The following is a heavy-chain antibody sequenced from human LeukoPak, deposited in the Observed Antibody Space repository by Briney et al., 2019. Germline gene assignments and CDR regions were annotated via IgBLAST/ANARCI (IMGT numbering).Heavy chain of an antibody. J-gene: IGHJ4*02. Sequence: SETLSLTCTVSGGSLSGYYWTWIRQPPGKGLEWIGDIYYSGSTNYNPSLKSRVTISVDTSKNQFSLKLSSVTAADTAVYYCARTDYYDSSGYYPRRYFDYWGQGTLVTVSS. CDR2: IYYSGST. V-gene: IGHV4-59*01. CDR3: ARTDYYDSSGYYPRRYFDY. D-gene: IGHD3-22*01. CDR1: GGSLSGYY.